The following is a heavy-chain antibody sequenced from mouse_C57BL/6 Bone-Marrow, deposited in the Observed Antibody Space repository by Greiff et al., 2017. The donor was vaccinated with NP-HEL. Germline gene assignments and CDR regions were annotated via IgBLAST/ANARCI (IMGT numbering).Heavy chain of an antibody. J-gene: IGHJ3*01. D-gene: IGHD2-4*01. Sequence: QVQLQQPGAELVKPGASVKLSCKASGYTFTSYWMHWVKQRPGQGLEWIGMIHPNSGSTNYNEKFKSKATLTVDKSSSTAYMQLSSLTSEDSAVYYCASIYCDYEGFAYWGQGTLVTVSA. V-gene: IGHV1-64*01. CDR3: ASIYCDYEGFAY. CDR1: GYTFTSYW. CDR2: IHPNSGST.